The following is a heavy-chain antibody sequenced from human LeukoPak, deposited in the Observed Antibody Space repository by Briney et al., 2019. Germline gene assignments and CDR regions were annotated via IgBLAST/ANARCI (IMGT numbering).Heavy chain of an antibody. V-gene: IGHV4-59*01. Sequence: SETLSLTCTASGGSLSNYYWSWIRQPPGKGLEWIGYIYYSGSTNYNPSLKSRVTISVDTSKNQFALKLSSVTAADTAVYYCAGASYYYGSGSKRGYYYNYYMDVWGKGTTVTVSS. CDR2: IYYSGST. CDR1: GGSLSNYY. CDR3: AGASYYYGSGSKRGYYYNYYMDV. D-gene: IGHD3-10*01. J-gene: IGHJ6*03.